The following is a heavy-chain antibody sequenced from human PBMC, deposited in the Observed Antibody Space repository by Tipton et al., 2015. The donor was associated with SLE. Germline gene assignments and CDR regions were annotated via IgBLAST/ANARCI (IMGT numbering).Heavy chain of an antibody. V-gene: IGHV4-59*11. CDR3: ARRFGIAVAGDYFDY. J-gene: IGHJ4*02. D-gene: IGHD6-19*01. CDR1: GGSISGHY. CDR2: LHYSGSV. Sequence: TLSLTCTVSGGSISGHYWSWIRQPPGKELEWNGFLHYSGSVNYNPSLKSRVTISVDTSKNQFSLKLSSVIAADTAVYYCARRFGIAVAGDYFDYWGQGTLVTVSS.